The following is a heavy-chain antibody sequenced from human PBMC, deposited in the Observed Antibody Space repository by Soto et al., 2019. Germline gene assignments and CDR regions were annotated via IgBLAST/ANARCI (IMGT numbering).Heavy chain of an antibody. CDR2: IIPIFGTA. Sequence: SVKVSCKASGGTFSSYAISWVRQAPGQGLEWMGGIIPIFGTANYAQKFQGRVTITADESTSTAYMELSSLRSEDTAVYYCARLVRTSSVAKYYDFWSGYRHGMDVWG. CDR3: ARLVRTSSVAKYYDFWSGYRHGMDV. J-gene: IGHJ6*02. D-gene: IGHD3-3*01. CDR1: GGTFSSYA. V-gene: IGHV1-69*13.